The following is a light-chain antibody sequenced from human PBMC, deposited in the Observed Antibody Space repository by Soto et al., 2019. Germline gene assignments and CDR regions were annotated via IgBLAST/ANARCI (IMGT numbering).Light chain of an antibody. CDR3: QQYGSSPIT. Sequence: EIVLTQSPGTLSLSPGERATLSCRASQSVSSNYLAWYQQKPGQPPRLLIYGTSNRATGIPDRFSGSGSGTDFTLTISRLEPEDFAVYYCQQYGSSPITFGQGTRLEIK. CDR2: GTS. CDR1: QSVSSNY. V-gene: IGKV3-20*01. J-gene: IGKJ5*01.